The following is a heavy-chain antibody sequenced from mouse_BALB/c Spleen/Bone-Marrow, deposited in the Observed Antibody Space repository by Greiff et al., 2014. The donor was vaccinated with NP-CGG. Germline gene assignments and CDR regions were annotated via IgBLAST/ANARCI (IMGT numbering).Heavy chain of an antibody. V-gene: IGHV5-6-5*01. D-gene: IGHD2-2*01. CDR1: GFTFSSYA. Sequence: EVQLVESGGGLVKPGGSLKLSCAASGFTFSSYAMSWVRQTPEKRLEWVASISSGGSPSYPVIVKGRFTISRDNARNILYLQMSSLRSEDTAMYYCAREMVTGFAYWGQGTLVTVSA. J-gene: IGHJ3*01. CDR3: AREMVTGFAY. CDR2: ISSGGSP.